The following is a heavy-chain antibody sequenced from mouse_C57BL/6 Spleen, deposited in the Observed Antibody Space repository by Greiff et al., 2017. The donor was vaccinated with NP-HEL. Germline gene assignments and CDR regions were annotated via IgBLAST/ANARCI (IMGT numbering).Heavy chain of an antibody. CDR2: IDPENGDT. V-gene: IGHV14-4*01. D-gene: IGHD1-1*01. Sequence: EVKLQESGAELVRPGASVKLSCTASGFNIKDDYMHWVKQRPEQGLEWIGWIDPENGDTEYASKFQGKATITADTSSNTAYLQLSSLTSEDTAVYYCTTPITTVPSWFAYWGQGTLVTVSA. J-gene: IGHJ3*01. CDR3: TTPITTVPSWFAY. CDR1: GFNIKDDY.